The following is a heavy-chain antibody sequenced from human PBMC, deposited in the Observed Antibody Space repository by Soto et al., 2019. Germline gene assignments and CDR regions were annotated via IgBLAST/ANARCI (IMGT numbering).Heavy chain of an antibody. CDR2: INPSGGST. CDR1: GYTFTSYY. V-gene: IGHV1-46*03. D-gene: IGHD3-22*01. Sequence: ASVKVSCKASGYTFTSYYMHWVRQAPGQGLEWMGIINPSGGSTSYAQKFQGRVTMTRDTSTSTVYMELSSLRSEDTAVYYCARESGTEGHNYYDSSGYPTVAFDIWGQ. CDR3: ARESGTEGHNYYDSSGYPTVAFDI. J-gene: IGHJ3*02.